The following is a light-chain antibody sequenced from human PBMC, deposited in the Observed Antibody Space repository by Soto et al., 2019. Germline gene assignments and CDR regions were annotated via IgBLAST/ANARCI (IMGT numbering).Light chain of an antibody. V-gene: IGKV2D-29*01. Sequence: DVVMTQTPLSLSVTPGQPASISCRSSQSLLHSDGKTFFYWYLQKPGQPPQLLIYEVSNRFSGVPDRFSGSGSGTDFTLTISSLQPDDFATHYCQQYNSYYTFGQGTKVDIK. CDR1: QSLLHSDGKTF. CDR3: QQYNSYYT. CDR2: EVS. J-gene: IGKJ2*01.